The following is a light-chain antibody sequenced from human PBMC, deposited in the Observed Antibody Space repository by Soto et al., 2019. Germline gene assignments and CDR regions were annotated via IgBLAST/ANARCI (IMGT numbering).Light chain of an antibody. CDR2: RAS. CDR1: QSVSSAN. J-gene: IGKJ1*01. CDR3: HQYCNSPQT. V-gene: IGKV3-20*01. Sequence: EIVLTQSPGTLSLSPGERATLSCRASQSVSSANLAWYQEKPGQAPRLLIYRASSRATRIPHRFSGSGSGTVFTLTINILEPDDFSVYYCHQYCNSPQTFGQGTKVDI.